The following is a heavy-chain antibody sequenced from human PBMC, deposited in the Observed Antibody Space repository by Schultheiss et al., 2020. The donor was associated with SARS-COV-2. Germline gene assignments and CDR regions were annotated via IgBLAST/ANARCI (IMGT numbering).Heavy chain of an antibody. CDR3: ARDDYGSGSYDY. CDR2: MNPNSGNT. Sequence: ASVKVSCKASGYTFTSYDINWVRQATGQGLEWMGWMNPNSGNTGYAQKFQGRVTMTRDTSTSTVYMELSSLRSEDTAVYYCARDDYGSGSYDYWGQGTLVTVSS. D-gene: IGHD3-10*01. J-gene: IGHJ4*02. V-gene: IGHV1-8*01. CDR1: GYTFTSYD.